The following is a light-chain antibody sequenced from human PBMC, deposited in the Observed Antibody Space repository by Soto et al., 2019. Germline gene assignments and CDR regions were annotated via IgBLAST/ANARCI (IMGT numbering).Light chain of an antibody. CDR1: QAISAN. Sequence: GARSTSTCRESQAISANLNCFHQKQGKAPNLLIYAASSLQSGVPSRFSGSGSGTDYTLTISRLQPEDFATYYCQQSYSTPITFGQGTRRESK. CDR3: QQSYSTPIT. V-gene: IGKV1-39*01. CDR2: AAS. J-gene: IGKJ5*01.